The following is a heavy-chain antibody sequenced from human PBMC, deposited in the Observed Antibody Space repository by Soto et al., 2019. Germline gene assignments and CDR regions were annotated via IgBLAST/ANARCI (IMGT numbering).Heavy chain of an antibody. V-gene: IGHV1-2*04. J-gene: IGHJ5*02. Sequence: GASVKVSCKASGYTFTGYYMHWVRQAPGQGLEWMGWINPNSGGTNYAQKFQGWVTMTRDTSISTAHMELSRLRSDDTAVYYCARGSYSSGWYWRNWFDPWGQGTLVTVSS. CDR2: INPNSGGT. CDR1: GYTFTGYY. D-gene: IGHD6-19*01. CDR3: ARGSYSSGWYWRNWFDP.